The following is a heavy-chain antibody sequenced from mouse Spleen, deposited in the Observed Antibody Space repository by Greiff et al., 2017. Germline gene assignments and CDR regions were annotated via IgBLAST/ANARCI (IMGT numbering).Heavy chain of an antibody. Sequence: VQLQESGPVLVKPGASVKMSCKASGYTFTDYYMNWVKQSHGKSLEWIGVINPYNGGTSYNQKFKGKATLTVDKSSSTAYMELNSLTSEDSAVYYCARRGSDGNSYGVFDYWGQGTTLTVSS. CDR2: INPYNGGT. V-gene: IGHV1-19*01. D-gene: IGHD1-1*01. J-gene: IGHJ2*01. CDR3: ARRGSDGNSYGVFDY. CDR1: GYTFTDYY.